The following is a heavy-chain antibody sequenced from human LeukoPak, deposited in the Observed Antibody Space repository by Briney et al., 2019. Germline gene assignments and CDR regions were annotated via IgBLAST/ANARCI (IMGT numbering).Heavy chain of an antibody. CDR2: IYHSGST. J-gene: IGHJ4*02. Sequence: SETLSLTCAVSGGSICSGGYSWSWIRQPPGKGLEWIGYIYHSGSTYYNPSLKSRVTISVDRSKNQFSLKLSSVTAADTAVYYCARYSSGYSFDYWGQGTLVTVSS. D-gene: IGHD3-22*01. V-gene: IGHV4-30-2*01. CDR1: GGSICSGGYS. CDR3: ARYSSGYSFDY.